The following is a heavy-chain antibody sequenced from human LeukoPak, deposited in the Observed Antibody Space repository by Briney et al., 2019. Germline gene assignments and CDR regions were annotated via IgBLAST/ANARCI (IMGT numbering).Heavy chain of an antibody. CDR1: GFTFSSYA. J-gene: IGHJ4*02. CDR2: ISYDGSNK. CDR3: ARGTYYDFWSGLGY. D-gene: IGHD3-3*01. V-gene: IGHV3-30*04. Sequence: GSLRLSCAASGFTFSSYAMYWLRQAPGKGLEGLAVISYDGSNKYYADSVKGRFTISRDNSKNTFYLQMNSLRAEDTAVYYCARGTYYDFWSGLGYWGQGTLVTVSS.